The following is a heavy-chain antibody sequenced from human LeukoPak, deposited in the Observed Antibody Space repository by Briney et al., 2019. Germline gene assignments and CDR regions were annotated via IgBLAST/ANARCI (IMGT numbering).Heavy chain of an antibody. Sequence: KPGGSLRLSCAASGFTFSDYYMSWIRQAPVKVLEWVSYISSSGSTIYYADSVKGRFTISRDNAKNSLYLQMNSLRAEDAAVYYCARGPPYYYFWSCPIDYWGQGTLVTVSS. J-gene: IGHJ4*02. V-gene: IGHV3-11*01. D-gene: IGHD3-3*01. CDR1: GFTFSDYY. CDR3: ARGPPYYYFWSCPIDY. CDR2: ISSSGSTI.